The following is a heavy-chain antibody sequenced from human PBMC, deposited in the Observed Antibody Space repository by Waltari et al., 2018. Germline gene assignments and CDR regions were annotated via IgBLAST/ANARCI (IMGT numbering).Heavy chain of an antibody. V-gene: IGHV2-70*01. CDR1: GFSLKTTGMC. J-gene: IGHJ4*02. Sequence: QVSLSESGPARVRPTQTLTLTCTFSGFSLKTTGMCVSWIRQPPGKALEWLALVDWHDSVYYNTSRKTIRTVSQDDSTCQVVLKMTNMGSVDRGTYGCARFFAGSGAFDFWGQGLTVTVSS. D-gene: IGHD7-27*01. CDR2: VDWHDSV. CDR3: ARFFAGSGAFDF.